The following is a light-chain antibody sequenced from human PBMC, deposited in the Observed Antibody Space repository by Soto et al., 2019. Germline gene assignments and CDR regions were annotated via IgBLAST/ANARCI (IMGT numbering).Light chain of an antibody. CDR2: DTS. J-gene: IGKJ1*01. CDR3: QEYIQWPPGM. V-gene: IGKV3-15*01. CDR1: QFVSSR. Sequence: DIVVTQSPATLSASPGERVALSCRSSQFVSSRLAWYQRRPGQVPRLLIYDTSTRAPGISARFSGSGSGTEFTLTISSLQSEDFAVYYCQEYIQWPPGMFGPGTKVDIK.